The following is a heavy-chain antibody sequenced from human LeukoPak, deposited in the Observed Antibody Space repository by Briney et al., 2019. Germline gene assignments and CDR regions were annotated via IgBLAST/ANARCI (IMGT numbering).Heavy chain of an antibody. D-gene: IGHD2-15*01. Sequence: SETLSLTCTVSGGSISSYYWSWIRQPPGKGLEWIGYIYYSGSTNYNPSLKSRVTMSVDTSKNQFSLKVRSVTAADTAIYYCAKDVVDAFDIWGQGTMVTVSS. CDR1: GGSISSYY. J-gene: IGHJ3*02. CDR3: AKDVVDAFDI. V-gene: IGHV4-59*12. CDR2: IYYSGST.